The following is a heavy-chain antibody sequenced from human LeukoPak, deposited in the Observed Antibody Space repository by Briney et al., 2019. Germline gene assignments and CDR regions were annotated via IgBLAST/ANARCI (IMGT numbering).Heavy chain of an antibody. Sequence: GGSLRLSCAASGFTFSSYDMHWLRQAPGKGLEWVAVIWYDGSNKYYADSVKRRFTISRHNSKNTLYLQMNSLRAEHTAVYYCARDEKYYYGSGSQPFDYWGQGTLVTVSS. CDR3: ARDEKYYYGSGSQPFDY. D-gene: IGHD3-10*01. V-gene: IGHV3-33*08. J-gene: IGHJ4*02. CDR1: GFTFSSYD. CDR2: IWYDGSNK.